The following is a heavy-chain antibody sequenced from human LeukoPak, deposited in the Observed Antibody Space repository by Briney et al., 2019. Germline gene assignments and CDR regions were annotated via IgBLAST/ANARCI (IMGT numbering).Heavy chain of an antibody. V-gene: IGHV1-69*05. Sequence: ASVKDSCKASGGTFSSYAISWVRQAPGQGLEWMVRIIPIFGTANYAQKFQGRVTITTDESTSTAYMELSSLRSEDTAVYYCARAVAARPSDAFDIWGQGTMVTVSS. CDR2: IIPIFGTA. D-gene: IGHD6-6*01. J-gene: IGHJ3*02. CDR1: GGTFSSYA. CDR3: ARAVAARPSDAFDI.